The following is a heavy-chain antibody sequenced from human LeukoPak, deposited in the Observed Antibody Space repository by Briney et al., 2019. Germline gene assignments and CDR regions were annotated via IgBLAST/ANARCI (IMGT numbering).Heavy chain of an antibody. CDR1: GFTFSSYE. V-gene: IGHV3-7*01. CDR2: IKQDGSEK. D-gene: IGHD3-3*01. Sequence: GGSLRLSCAASGFTFSSYEMNWVRQAPGKGLEWVANIKQDGSEKYYVDSVKGRFTISRDNAKNSLYLQMNSLRAEDTAVYYCARALDFWSGYSWGQGTLVTVSS. J-gene: IGHJ4*02. CDR3: ARALDFWSGYS.